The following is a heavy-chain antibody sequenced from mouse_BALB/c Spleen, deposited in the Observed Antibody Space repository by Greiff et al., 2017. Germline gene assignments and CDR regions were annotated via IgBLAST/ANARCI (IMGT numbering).Heavy chain of an antibody. Sequence: VQLKQSGAELVRSGASVKLSCTASGFNIKDYYMHWVKQRPEQGLEWIGWIDPENGDTEYAPKFQGKATMTADTSSNTAYLQLSSLTSEDTAVYYCNAPGPYGSWFAYWGQGTLVTVSA. J-gene: IGHJ3*01. CDR1: GFNIKDYY. CDR3: NAPGPYGSWFAY. D-gene: IGHD2-10*02. V-gene: IGHV14-4*02. CDR2: IDPENGDT.